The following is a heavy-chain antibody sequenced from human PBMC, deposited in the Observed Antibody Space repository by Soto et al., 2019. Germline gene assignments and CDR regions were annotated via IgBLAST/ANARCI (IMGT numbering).Heavy chain of an antibody. J-gene: IGHJ4*02. D-gene: IGHD3-22*01. CDR2: IYYSGST. CDR3: ARFGYSTNIGIDY. V-gene: IGHV4-30-4*01. Sequence: SETLSLTCTVSGGSISSGDYYWSWIRQPPGKGLEWIGYIYYSGSTYYNPSLKSRVTISVDTSKNQFSLKLSSVTAADAAVYYCARFGYSTNIGIDYWGQGTLVTVSS. CDR1: GGSISSGDYY.